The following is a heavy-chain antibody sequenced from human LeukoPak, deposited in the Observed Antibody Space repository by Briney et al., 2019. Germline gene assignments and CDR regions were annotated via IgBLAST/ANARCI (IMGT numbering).Heavy chain of an antibody. CDR3: ARGYGDYEAFDI. J-gene: IGHJ3*02. CDR2: IVTAGDT. D-gene: IGHD4-17*01. V-gene: IGHV3-13*01. Sequence: PGGSLRLSCAASGFTFSSYDMHWVRQATGKGLEWVSAIVTAGDTYYPGSVKGRFTISRENAKNSLYLQMNSLRAGDTAVYYCARGYGDYEAFDIWGQGTMVTVSS. CDR1: GFTFSSYD.